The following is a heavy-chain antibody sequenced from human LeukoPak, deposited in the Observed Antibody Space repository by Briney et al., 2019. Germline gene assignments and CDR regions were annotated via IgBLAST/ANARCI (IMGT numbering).Heavy chain of an antibody. CDR2: IKQDGSEK. D-gene: IGHD4-23*01. Sequence: GGSLRLSCVASGFTFSSYWMSWVRQAPGKGLEWVANIKQDGSEKYYVDSVKGRFTISRDNAKNTLYLQMNSLRAEDTAVYYCYGANAEHWGQGTLVTVSS. J-gene: IGHJ1*01. CDR3: YGANAEH. V-gene: IGHV3-7*02. CDR1: GFTFSSYW.